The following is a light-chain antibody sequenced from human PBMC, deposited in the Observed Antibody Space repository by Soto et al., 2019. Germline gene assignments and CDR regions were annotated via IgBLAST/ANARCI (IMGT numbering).Light chain of an antibody. J-gene: IGKJ1*01. V-gene: IGKV3-20*01. CDR3: QQDGSAPPWT. CDR1: QSVSSSY. Sequence: EIVLTQSPGTLSLSPGERATLSCRASQSVSSSYLAWYQQKPGQAPRLLIYGASSRATGIPDRFSGSGSGTDCTLTTSRLEPEDFAGYYCQQDGSAPPWTFGQGTKVEIK. CDR2: GAS.